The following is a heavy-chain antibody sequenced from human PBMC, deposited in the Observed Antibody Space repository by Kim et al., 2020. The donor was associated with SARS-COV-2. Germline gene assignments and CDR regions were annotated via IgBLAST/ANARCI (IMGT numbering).Heavy chain of an antibody. Sequence: SVKVSCKASGGTFSSYAISWVRQAPGQGLEWMGGIIPIFGTANYAQKFQGRVTITADESTSTAYMELSSLRSEDTAVYYCAGGYCSGGSCYWGATYYFDYWGQRTLVTVSS. CDR3: AGGYCSGGSCYWGATYYFDY. V-gene: IGHV1-69*13. CDR2: IIPIFGTA. CDR1: GGTFSSYA. J-gene: IGHJ4*02. D-gene: IGHD2-15*01.